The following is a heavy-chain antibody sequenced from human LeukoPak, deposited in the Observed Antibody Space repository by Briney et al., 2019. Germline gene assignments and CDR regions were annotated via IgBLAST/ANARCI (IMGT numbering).Heavy chain of an antibody. Sequence: GASVKVSCKTSGYSFTDYYIHWVRQAPGQGLEWMGWINTKSGRTSSARKFQGRVTMTRDPSITTVYMDMAWLTSDDTAFYYCALIEGDDFLDNWGQGTLVTVSS. CDR3: ALIEGDDFLDN. V-gene: IGHV1-2*02. J-gene: IGHJ4*02. D-gene: IGHD2-21*02. CDR2: INTKSGRT. CDR1: GYSFTDYY.